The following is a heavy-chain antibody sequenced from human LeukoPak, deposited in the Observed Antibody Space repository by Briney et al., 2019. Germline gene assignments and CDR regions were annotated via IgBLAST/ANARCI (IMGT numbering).Heavy chain of an antibody. V-gene: IGHV4-38-2*02. D-gene: IGHD3-22*01. CDR2: IYHSGST. CDR1: GYSISSGYY. J-gene: IGHJ5*02. Sequence: SETLSLTCTVSGYSISSGYYWGWIRQPPGKGLEWIGSIYHSGSTYYNPSLKSRVTISVDTSKNQFSLKLSSVTAADTAVYYCAREAGMIGKSNWFDPWGQGTLVTVSS. CDR3: AREAGMIGKSNWFDP.